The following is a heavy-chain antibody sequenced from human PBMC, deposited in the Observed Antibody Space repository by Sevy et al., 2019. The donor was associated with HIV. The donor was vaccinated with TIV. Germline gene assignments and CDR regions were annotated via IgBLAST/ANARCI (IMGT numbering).Heavy chain of an antibody. Sequence: GGSLRLSCAASGFTFSNAWMSWVRQAPGKGLEWVGRIKSKTDGGTTDYAAPVKGRFTISRDDSKNTLYLQMNSLKTEDTAVYYCTTERRRGWLLPFDYWGQGTLVTVSS. V-gene: IGHV3-15*01. D-gene: IGHD3-22*01. J-gene: IGHJ4*02. CDR1: GFTFSNAW. CDR3: TTERRRGWLLPFDY. CDR2: IKSKTDGGTT.